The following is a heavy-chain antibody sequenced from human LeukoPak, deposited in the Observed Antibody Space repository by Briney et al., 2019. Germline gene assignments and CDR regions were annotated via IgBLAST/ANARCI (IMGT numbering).Heavy chain of an antibody. Sequence: GGSLRLSCAASGFTVSSNYMSWVRQAPGKGLEWVSVIYSGGSAYYADSVKGRFTISRHNSKNTLYLQMNSLRAEDAAVYYCARHDGSSWYYAFDVWGQGTMVTVSS. J-gene: IGHJ3*01. D-gene: IGHD6-13*01. CDR2: IYSGGSA. CDR3: ARHDGSSWYYAFDV. CDR1: GFTVSSNY. V-gene: IGHV3-53*04.